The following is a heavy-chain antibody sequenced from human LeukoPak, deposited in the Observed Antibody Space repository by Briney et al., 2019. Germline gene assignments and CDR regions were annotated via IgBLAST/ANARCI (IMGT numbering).Heavy chain of an antibody. CDR1: GYTFTSYF. CDR2: INPNSGGT. V-gene: IGHV1-2*02. J-gene: IGHJ4*02. CDR3: ARGQLAAPCDS. Sequence: ASVKVSCKASGYTFTSYFIHWVRQAPGQGLEWMGWINPNSGGTNYAQKFQGRVTMTRDTSTSTAYMELSRLSSDDTTIYYCARGQLAAPCDSWGQGTLVTVSS. D-gene: IGHD6-6*01.